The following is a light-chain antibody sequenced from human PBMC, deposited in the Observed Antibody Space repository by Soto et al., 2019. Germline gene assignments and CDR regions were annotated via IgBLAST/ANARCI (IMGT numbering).Light chain of an antibody. V-gene: IGKV3-15*01. CDR1: QSVSSN. J-gene: IGKJ1*01. Sequence: EIMMTQSPATLSVSPGERATLSCRASQSVSSNLAWYQQKPGQAPRLLIYGASTRATGIPARFSGSGSGTEFTLTISSLQPDDFATYYCQQYNSYRTFGQGTKVHI. CDR2: GAS. CDR3: QQYNSYRT.